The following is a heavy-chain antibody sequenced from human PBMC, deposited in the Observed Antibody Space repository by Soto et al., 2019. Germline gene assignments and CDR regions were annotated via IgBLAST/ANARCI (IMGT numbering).Heavy chain of an antibody. D-gene: IGHD5-12*01. CDR3: ERANGYNDLDY. CDR2: INSDGSST. CDR1: GFTFSSYW. Sequence: GGSLRLSCAASGFTFSSYWMHWVRQAPGKGLVWVSRINSDGSSTSYADSVKGRFTISRDNAKNTLYLQMNSLRAEDTAVYYCERANGYNDLDYWGQGTLVTVSS. V-gene: IGHV3-74*01. J-gene: IGHJ4*02.